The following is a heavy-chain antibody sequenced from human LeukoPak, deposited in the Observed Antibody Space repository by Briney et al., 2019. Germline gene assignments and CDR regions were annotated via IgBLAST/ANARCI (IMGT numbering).Heavy chain of an antibody. D-gene: IGHD2-2*01. CDR3: AKVGLGCSSTSCYWGSFDY. V-gene: IGHV3-53*01. Sequence: GGSLRLSCAASGFTFSSYSMNWVRQAPGKGLEWVSVIYSGGSTYYADSVKGRFTISRDNSKNTLYLQMNSLRAEDTAVYYCAKVGLGCSSTSCYWGSFDYWGQGTLVTVSS. J-gene: IGHJ4*02. CDR2: IYSGGST. CDR1: GFTFSSYS.